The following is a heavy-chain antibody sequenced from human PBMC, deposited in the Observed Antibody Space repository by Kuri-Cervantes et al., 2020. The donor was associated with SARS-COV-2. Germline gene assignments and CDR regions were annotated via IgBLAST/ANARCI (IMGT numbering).Heavy chain of an antibody. J-gene: IGHJ6*02. V-gene: IGHV4-34*01. D-gene: IGHD1-26*01. Sequence: SETLSLTCAVYGGSFSGYYWSWIRQPPGKGLEWIGEINHSGSTNYNPSLKSRVTISVDTSKNQFSLKLSSVTAADTAVYYCARERSGTYGYYYSGMDVWGQGTMVTVSS. CDR2: INHSGST. CDR1: GGSFSGYY. CDR3: ARERSGTYGYYYSGMDV.